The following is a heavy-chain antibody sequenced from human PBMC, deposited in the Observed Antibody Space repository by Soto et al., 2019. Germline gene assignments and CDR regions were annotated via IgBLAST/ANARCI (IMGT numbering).Heavy chain of an antibody. CDR2: IYPGDSDT. J-gene: IGHJ3*02. D-gene: IGHD2-21*02. CDR3: ASGDYCGGHCPPDAFDI. Sequence: GESLKISCKGSGYSFTSYWIGWVRQMPGKGLEWMGIIYPGDSDTRYSPSFQGQVTISADKSISTAYLQWSSLKASDTAMYYCASGDYCGGHCPPDAFDIWGQGTMVTVSS. V-gene: IGHV5-51*01. CDR1: GYSFTSYW.